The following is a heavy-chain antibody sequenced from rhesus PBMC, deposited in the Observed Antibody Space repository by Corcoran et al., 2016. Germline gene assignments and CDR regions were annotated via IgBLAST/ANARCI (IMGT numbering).Heavy chain of an antibody. CDR1: GFTFSSYG. D-gene: IGHD3-16*01. CDR3: AVTAYYSGSDFDY. J-gene: IGHJ4*01. Sequence: EVQLVETGGGLVQPGGSLKLSCAASGFTFSSYGMSWVRQAPGKGLEWVSAINSDGGTTYYADSVKGRFTISRDNSKNTLSLQMNSLRAEETAVYYCAVTAYYSGSDFDYWGQGVLVTVSS. CDR2: INSDGGTT. V-gene: IGHV3S5*01.